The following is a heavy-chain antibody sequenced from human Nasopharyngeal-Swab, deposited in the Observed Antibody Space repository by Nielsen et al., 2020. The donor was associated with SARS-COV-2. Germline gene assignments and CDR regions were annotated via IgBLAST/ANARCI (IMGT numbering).Heavy chain of an antibody. D-gene: IGHD3-10*01. CDR2: IIPILGIA. V-gene: IGHV1-69*10. CDR1: GGTFSSYA. J-gene: IGHJ6*02. CDR3: ARDITPLTYYYGSGSYYGMDV. Sequence: SVKVSCKASGGTFSSYAISWVRQAPGQGLEWMGGIIPILGIANYAQKFQGRVTITADKSTSTAYMELSSVRSEDTAVYYCARDITPLTYYYGSGSYYGMDVWGQGTTVTVSS.